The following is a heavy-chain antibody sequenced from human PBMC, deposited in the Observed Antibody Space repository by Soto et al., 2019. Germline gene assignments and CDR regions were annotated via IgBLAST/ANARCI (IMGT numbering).Heavy chain of an antibody. CDR2: INDSGNI. CDR3: ARGLILWFGELSPRGGYYYYVDV. D-gene: IGHD3-10*01. Sequence: QVQLQQWGAGLLKPSETLSLTCAVYGGAFSGYQWSWIRQTPGKGLEWIGEINDSGNINYNPSLKSRVTIFLDTPKKQISLKLSSVTAADTAVYYCARGLILWFGELSPRGGYYYYVDVWGKGTTVIVSS. V-gene: IGHV4-34*01. CDR1: GGAFSGYQ. J-gene: IGHJ6*03.